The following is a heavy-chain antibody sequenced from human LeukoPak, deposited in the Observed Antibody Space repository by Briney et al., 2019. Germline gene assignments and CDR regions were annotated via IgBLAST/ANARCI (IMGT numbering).Heavy chain of an antibody. CDR3: AREARADSSVYYFDH. CDR1: GFTFSSYS. J-gene: IGHJ4*02. CDR2: ITNSSSTI. Sequence: GSPRLSCAASGFTFSSYSMNWVRQAPGKGLGWVSYITNSSSTIYYADSVKGRFTISRDNAKNSLYLQMNSLRDDDTAVYYCAREARADSSVYYFDHGGRATVVTVSS. D-gene: IGHD3-22*01. V-gene: IGHV3-48*02.